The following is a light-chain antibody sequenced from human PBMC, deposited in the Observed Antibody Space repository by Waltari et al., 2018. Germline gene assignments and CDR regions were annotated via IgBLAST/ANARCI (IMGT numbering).Light chain of an antibody. J-gene: IGLJ1*01. CDR3: TSYAGSNNYV. Sequence: QSALTQPPSASGSPRQSVTISCTGTSSDVGRYDSVSWYQQHPGKAPKLLIYEVSKRPSGVPDRFSGSKSANTASLTVSGLQAEDEADYYCTSYAGSNNYVFGTGTRVTVL. CDR1: SSDVGRYDS. V-gene: IGLV2-8*01. CDR2: EVS.